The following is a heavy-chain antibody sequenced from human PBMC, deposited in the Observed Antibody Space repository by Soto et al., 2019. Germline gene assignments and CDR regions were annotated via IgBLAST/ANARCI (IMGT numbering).Heavy chain of an antibody. CDR3: AKDRLRAVVVVSGTFAS. CDR2: ISGDGDST. V-gene: IGHV3-23*01. Sequence: EVQLLESGGGLVPPGGSLRITCETSGFTFSAHALGWVRQAPGKRLEWVSAISGDGDSTSYADSVKGRMTISRDNSKNTVDLHMSSLTADDTAIYYCAKDRLRAVVVVSGTFASWGQGALVAVSS. J-gene: IGHJ4*02. D-gene: IGHD2-21*01. CDR1: GFTFSAHA.